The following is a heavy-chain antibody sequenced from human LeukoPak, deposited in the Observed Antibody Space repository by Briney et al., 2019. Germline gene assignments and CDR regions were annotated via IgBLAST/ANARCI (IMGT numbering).Heavy chain of an antibody. CDR3: ARHGEKYSSSVVDF. V-gene: IGHV1-2*02. Sequence: ASVKVSCKASGFTFTGYYIHWVRQAPGQGLEWMGWINPNNGDTNYAQKFQGRVTMTRDTSISTAYMELSRLRFDDTAVYYCARHGEKYSSSVVDFWGQGTLVTVSS. CDR1: GFTFTGYY. J-gene: IGHJ4*02. D-gene: IGHD6-6*01. CDR2: INPNNGDT.